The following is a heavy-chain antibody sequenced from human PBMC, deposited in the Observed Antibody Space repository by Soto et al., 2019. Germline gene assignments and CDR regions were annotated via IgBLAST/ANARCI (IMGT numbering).Heavy chain of an antibody. D-gene: IGHD6-19*01. CDR2: IYNSGST. Sequence: SETLSLTCTISGGSISVYYWNWIRQAPGKGLEWIGYIYNSGSTSYNPSVNSRVTISDDTSKNQFSLKLTSMTAADTAVYYCARGSGSGWPPTYYYGMDVWGQGTTVTVSS. V-gene: IGHV4-59*01. CDR3: ARGSGSGWPPTYYYGMDV. J-gene: IGHJ6*02. CDR1: GGSISVYY.